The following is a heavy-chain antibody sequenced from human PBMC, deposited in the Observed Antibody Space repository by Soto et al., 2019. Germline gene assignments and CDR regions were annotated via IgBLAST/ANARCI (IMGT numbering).Heavy chain of an antibody. J-gene: IGHJ6*02. D-gene: IGHD7-27*01. CDR2: ISSSSSYT. CDR3: ARAFIAGDLGYGMDV. Sequence: QVQLVESGGGLVKPGGSLRLSCAASGFTFSDYYMSWIRQAPGKGLEWVSYISSSSSYTNYADSVKGRFTISRDNAKNSLYLQMNSLRAEDTAVYYCARAFIAGDLGYGMDVWGQGTTVTVSS. V-gene: IGHV3-11*06. CDR1: GFTFSDYY.